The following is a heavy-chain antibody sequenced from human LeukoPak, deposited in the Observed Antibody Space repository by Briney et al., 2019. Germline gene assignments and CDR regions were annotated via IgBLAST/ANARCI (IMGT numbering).Heavy chain of an antibody. Sequence: KPSQTLSLTCTVSGGSISSAGYYWSWIRQHPGKGLEWIGYIYYSGSTYYNPSLKGRVTISIDTSKNQFSLKLTSVTAADMAVYYCARVRGWLQQSNWFDPWGQGTLVTVSS. CDR2: IYYSGST. V-gene: IGHV4-31*03. J-gene: IGHJ5*02. CDR1: GGSISSAGYY. CDR3: ARVRGWLQQSNWFDP. D-gene: IGHD5-24*01.